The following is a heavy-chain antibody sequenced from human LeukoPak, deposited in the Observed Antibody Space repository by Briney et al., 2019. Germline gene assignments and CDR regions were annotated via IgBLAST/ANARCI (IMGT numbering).Heavy chain of an antibody. CDR3: ARGSWGSGSSYYYYYMDV. V-gene: IGHV1-69*13. CDR1: GGTFISYA. Sequence: GASVKVSCKASGGTFISYAISWVRQAPGQGLEWMGGIIPIFGTANYAQKFQGRVTITADESTSTAYMEVSSLRSEDTAVYYCARGSWGSGSSYYYYYMDVWGKGTTVTISS. CDR2: IIPIFGTA. J-gene: IGHJ6*03. D-gene: IGHD3-10*01.